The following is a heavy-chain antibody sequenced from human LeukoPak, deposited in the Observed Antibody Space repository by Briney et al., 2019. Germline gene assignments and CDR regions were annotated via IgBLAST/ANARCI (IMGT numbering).Heavy chain of an antibody. CDR3: TRRYEDHSGWAGYHDS. D-gene: IGHD6-19*01. Sequence: GGSLRLSXVASGFSFSDYIMHWVSQAPGKGLEYVSAIRSDGSSTVYPNSVKGRFTISRDNSKSTLYLQMGSLRAEDTAVYYCTRRYEDHSGWAGYHDSWGQGTLVTVSS. CDR2: IRSDGSST. V-gene: IGHV3-64*01. J-gene: IGHJ4*02. CDR1: GFSFSDYI.